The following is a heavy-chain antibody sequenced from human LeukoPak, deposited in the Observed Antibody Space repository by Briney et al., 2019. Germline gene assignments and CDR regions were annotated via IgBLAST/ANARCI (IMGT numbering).Heavy chain of an antibody. D-gene: IGHD3-3*01. CDR3: AREAVGPLGDFSGYYYYMDV. J-gene: IGHJ6*03. CDR2: ISYDGSNK. V-gene: IGHV3-30-3*01. CDR1: GFTFSSYT. Sequence: GGSLRLSCAAFGFTFSSYTMHWVRQAPGKGLEWVAVISYDGSNKYYADSVKGRFTISRDNSKNTLYLQMNSLRAEDTAVYYCAREAVGPLGDFSGYYYYMDVWGKGTTVTVSS.